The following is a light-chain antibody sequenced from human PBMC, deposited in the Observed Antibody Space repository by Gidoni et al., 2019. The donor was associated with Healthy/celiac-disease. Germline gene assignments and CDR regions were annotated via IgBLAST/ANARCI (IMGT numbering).Light chain of an antibody. V-gene: IGKV1-39*01. Sequence: DIQMTQDPSSLSASVGDRVTITCRASQSMSSYLNWYQQKPGKAPKLLIYASSSLQSGVPSRFSGSGSGTDFTLTISSLQPEDFATYYCQQSYSTPWTFGQGTKVEIK. CDR3: QQSYSTPWT. CDR2: ASS. CDR1: QSMSSY. J-gene: IGKJ1*01.